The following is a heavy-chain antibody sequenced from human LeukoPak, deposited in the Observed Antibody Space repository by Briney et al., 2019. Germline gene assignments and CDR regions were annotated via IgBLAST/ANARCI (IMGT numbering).Heavy chain of an antibody. CDR3: ARLVGAAGYYFDY. Sequence: GESLKISCKGSEYNFISYWISWVRQMPGKGLEWLGRINPSDSYTKYSPSFQGHVTISADKSISTAYLQWSSLKASDTAVYYCARLVGAAGYYFDYWGQGALVTVSS. CDR2: INPSDSYT. D-gene: IGHD6-13*01. J-gene: IGHJ4*02. V-gene: IGHV5-10-1*01. CDR1: EYNFISYW.